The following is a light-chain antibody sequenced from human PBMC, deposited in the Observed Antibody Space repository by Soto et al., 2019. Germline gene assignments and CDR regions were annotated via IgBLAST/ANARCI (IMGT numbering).Light chain of an antibody. J-gene: IGKJ1*01. CDR2: GAS. Sequence: EIVLKQSPATLSLSPGERATLSCRPSQSVISNLAWSQQXPGQAPRFLIYGASNRATGIPDRFSGSGSGTDFTLTISRLEPEDSALYYCQQYGSSGTFGQGTKVDIK. CDR3: QQYGSSGT. V-gene: IGKV3-20*01. CDR1: QSVISN.